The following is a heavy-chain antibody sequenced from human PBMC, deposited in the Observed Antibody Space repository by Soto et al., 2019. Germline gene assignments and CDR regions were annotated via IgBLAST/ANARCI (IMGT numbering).Heavy chain of an antibody. V-gene: IGHV1-8*01. CDR2: MNPNTGNS. J-gene: IGHJ4*02. CDR1: GYTFTSYD. D-gene: IGHD1-1*01. Sequence: QVQLVQSGAEVRKPGASVKVSCEASGYTFTSYDIYWVRQATGQGLEWMGWMNPNTGNSGYAQKCQGRVTVTSDTSITTVYMELSSLRSEDTAVYYCARRAETNGWNGFGADKYYFDFWGQGTLVTVSS. CDR3: ARRAETNGWNGFGADKYYFDF.